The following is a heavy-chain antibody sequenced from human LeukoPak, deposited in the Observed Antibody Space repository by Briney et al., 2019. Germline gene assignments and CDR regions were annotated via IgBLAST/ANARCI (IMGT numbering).Heavy chain of an antibody. CDR1: GXTFSSYA. CDR3: AKGHQVTFFDY. V-gene: IGHV3-23*01. CDR2: ISSTGDST. Sequence: PGGSLRLSCAASGXTFSSYAMGWVRQTPGKGLEWVSTISSTGDSTYHADSVKGRFTISRDNSKNTLYLQMNSLRAEDTAVYYCAKGHQVTFFDYWGQGTLVTVSS. J-gene: IGHJ4*02. D-gene: IGHD5-18*01.